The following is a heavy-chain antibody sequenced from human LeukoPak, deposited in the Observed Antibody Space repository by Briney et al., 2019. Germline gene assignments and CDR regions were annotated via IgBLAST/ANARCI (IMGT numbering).Heavy chain of an antibody. J-gene: IGHJ4*02. CDR2: ISFDGNLR. CDR1: GFTFSNYG. CDR3: AREGTVQISTWYDN. D-gene: IGHD6-13*01. V-gene: IGHV3-30*03. Sequence: GRSLRLSCAASGFTFSNYGMHWVRQAPGKGLEWVAVISFDGNLRYYTDSVKDRFTISRDNSRNTLFLQMNSLRPEDTALYYCAREGTVQISTWYDNWGQGTLVTVSS.